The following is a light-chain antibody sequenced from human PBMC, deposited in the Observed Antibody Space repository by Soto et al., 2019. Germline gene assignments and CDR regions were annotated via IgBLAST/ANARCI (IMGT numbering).Light chain of an antibody. J-gene: IGKJ1*01. CDR3: HQRNKWRT. CDR1: QSVSNL. Sequence: DIVLTQSPATLSLSPGERATLSCRASQSVSNLLAWYQQKPGQAPRLLIYDASTRATGIPARFSGSGFGTDFTLTISRLEPEDFAVYYCHQRNKWRTFGQGTKVDIK. CDR2: DAS. V-gene: IGKV3-11*01.